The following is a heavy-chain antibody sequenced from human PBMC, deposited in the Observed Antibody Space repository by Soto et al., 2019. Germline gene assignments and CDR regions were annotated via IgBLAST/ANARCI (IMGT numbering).Heavy chain of an antibody. CDR3: ARGKKRLRPIGFDY. J-gene: IGHJ4*02. CDR1: GGSFSGYY. V-gene: IGHV4-34*01. CDR2: INHSGST. Sequence: SETLSLTCAVYGGSFSGYYWSWIRQPPGKGLEWIGEINHSGSTNYNPSLKSRVTISVDTSKNQFSLKLSSVTAADTAVYYCARGKKRLRPIGFDYWGQGTLVTVSS. D-gene: IGHD5-12*01.